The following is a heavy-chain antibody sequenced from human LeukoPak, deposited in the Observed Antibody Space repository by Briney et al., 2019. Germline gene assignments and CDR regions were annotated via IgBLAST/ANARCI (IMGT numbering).Heavy chain of an antibody. CDR1: EFTFSSYW. CDR2: INSDGSST. V-gene: IGHV3-74*01. D-gene: IGHD4-17*01. J-gene: IGHJ6*03. CDR3: ARDLIDYGDYFYYYYYMDV. Sequence: GGSLRLSCAASEFTFSSYWMHWVRQAPGKGLVWVSRINSDGSSTSYADSVKGRFTISRDNAKNTLYLQMNSLRAEDTAVYYCARDLIDYGDYFYYYYYMDVWGKGTTVTVSS.